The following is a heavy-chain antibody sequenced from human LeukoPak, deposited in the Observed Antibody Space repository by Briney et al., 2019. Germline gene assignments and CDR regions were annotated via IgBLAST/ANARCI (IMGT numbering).Heavy chain of an antibody. Sequence: SVKVSCKASGGTFSSYAISWVRQAPGQGLEWMGGIIPIFGTANYAQKFQGRVTITADKSTSTAYMELSSLRSEDTAVYYCASTFMVRGVIITPNWFDPWGQGTLVTVSS. CDR3: ASTFMVRGVIITPNWFDP. CDR1: GGTFSSYA. J-gene: IGHJ5*02. V-gene: IGHV1-69*06. CDR2: IIPIFGTA. D-gene: IGHD3-10*01.